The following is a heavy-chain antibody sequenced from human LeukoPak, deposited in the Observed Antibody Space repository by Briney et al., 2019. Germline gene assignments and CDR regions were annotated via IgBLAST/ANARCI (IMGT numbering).Heavy chain of an antibody. D-gene: IGHD2-15*01. CDR1: GFIFSTYA. J-gene: IGHJ5*02. V-gene: IGHV3-23*01. Sequence: GGSLRLSCAASGFIFSTYAMSWVRQAPGKGLEWVSGISGSDGSTDYADSVKGRFTISRDNSKNTLYLQMNSLRAEATAVNHCAKDGRGGNCCNWFDPWGQGTLVTVSS. CDR3: AKDGRGGNCCNWFDP. CDR2: ISGSDGST.